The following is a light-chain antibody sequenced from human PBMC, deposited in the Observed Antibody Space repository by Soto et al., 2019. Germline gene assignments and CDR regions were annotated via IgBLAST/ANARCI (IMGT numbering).Light chain of an antibody. CDR3: QQYSTSRLT. CDR2: GAS. V-gene: IGKV3-20*01. Sequence: EIVLTQSPGTLSLSPGERATLSCRASQSVTSSYLAWYQQKPGQAPRLLISGASSRATGIPDRFSGSGSGTDFTLTISRLEPEDFAVYYCQQYSTSRLTFGAGTKVEIK. CDR1: QSVTSSY. J-gene: IGKJ4*01.